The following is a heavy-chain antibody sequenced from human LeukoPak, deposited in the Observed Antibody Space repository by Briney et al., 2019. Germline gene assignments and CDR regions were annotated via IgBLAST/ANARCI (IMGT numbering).Heavy chain of an antibody. CDR3: AKLAFYETSAPLRDISF. D-gene: IGHD3-3*02. CDR2: IRPTGTNT. V-gene: IGHV3-23*01. CDR1: GFPINTYA. J-gene: IGHJ4*02. Sequence: PGGSLRLSCAASGFPINTYAMSWVRQAPGKGLEYISVIRPTGTNTYYASSVKGRFTISRDDSRTTVYLQMSSLRAEDTAIYYCAKLAFYETSAPLRDISFWGQGTLVTVSS.